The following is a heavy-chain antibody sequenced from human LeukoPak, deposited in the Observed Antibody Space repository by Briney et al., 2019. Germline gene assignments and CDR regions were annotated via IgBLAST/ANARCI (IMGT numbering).Heavy chain of an antibody. Sequence: GGSLRLSCAASGFTFSSYSMNWVRQAPGKRLEWVSYISSSSSTIYYADSVKGRFTISRDNAKNSLYLQMNSLRAEDTAVYYCARDGSGSYSYYYYYYYMDVWGKGTTVTVSS. CDR1: GFTFSSYS. V-gene: IGHV3-48*01. D-gene: IGHD1-26*01. J-gene: IGHJ6*03. CDR3: ARDGSGSYSYYYYYYYMDV. CDR2: ISSSSSTI.